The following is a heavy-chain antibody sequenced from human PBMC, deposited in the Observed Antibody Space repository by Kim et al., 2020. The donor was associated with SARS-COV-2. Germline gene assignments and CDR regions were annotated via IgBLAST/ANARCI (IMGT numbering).Heavy chain of an antibody. CDR3: ARDRWLSYGGNSKRGDNWFDP. D-gene: IGHD4-17*01. J-gene: IGHJ5*02. CDR1: GFTVSSNY. V-gene: IGHV3-66*01. CDR2: IYSGGST. Sequence: GGSLRLSCAASGFTVSSNYMSWVRQAPGKGLEWVSVIYSGGSTYYADSVKGRFTISRDNSKNTRYLQMNSLRAEDTAVYYCARDRWLSYGGNSKRGDNWFDPWGQGTLVTVSS.